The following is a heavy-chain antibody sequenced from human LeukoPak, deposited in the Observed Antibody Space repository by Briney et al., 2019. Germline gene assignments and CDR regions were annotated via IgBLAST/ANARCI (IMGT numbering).Heavy chain of an antibody. D-gene: IGHD6-19*01. Sequence: QAGGSLRLSCAASGFIVSSTYMTWARQAPGKGLEWVSAIYSGGSTYYADSVKGRFTISRDNSKNTLYLQMNSLRAEDTAVYYCARWSSYSSGWWGFVDYWGQGTLVIVSS. CDR1: GFIVSSTY. J-gene: IGHJ4*02. CDR2: IYSGGST. CDR3: ARWSSYSSGWWGFVDY. V-gene: IGHV3-53*01.